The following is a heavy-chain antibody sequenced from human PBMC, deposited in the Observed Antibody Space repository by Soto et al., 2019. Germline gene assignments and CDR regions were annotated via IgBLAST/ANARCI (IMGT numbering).Heavy chain of an antibody. Sequence: APSVNVSCKAAGGAFSSYAISWVRQAPGQGLEWMGGIIPIFGTANYAQKFQGRVTITADESTSTAYMELSSLRSEDTAVYYCASNKPHYHSRNPYYYHSGMD. J-gene: IGHJ6*01. D-gene: IGHD3-16*01. CDR2: IIPIFGTA. CDR1: GGAFSSYA. CDR3: ASNKPHYHSRNPYYYHSGMD. V-gene: IGHV1-69*13.